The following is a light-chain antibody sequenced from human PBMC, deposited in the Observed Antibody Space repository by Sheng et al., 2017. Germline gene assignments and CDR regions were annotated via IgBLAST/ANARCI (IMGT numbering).Light chain of an antibody. CDR3: LQHHSSPYT. CDR1: RNINRF. V-gene: IGKV1-17*03. CDR2: AAS. Sequence: DIQMTQSPSAVSASVGDRVTITCRASRNINRFLAWFQVKPGKVPKRLIYAASRLHSGVPSRFSGSGSETEFTLTINSLQPEDLATYYCLQHHSSPYTLGQGTKLEI. J-gene: IGKJ2*01.